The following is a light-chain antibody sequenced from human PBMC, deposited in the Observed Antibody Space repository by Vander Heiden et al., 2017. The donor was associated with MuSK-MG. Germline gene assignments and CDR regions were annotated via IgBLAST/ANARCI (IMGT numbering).Light chain of an antibody. Sequence: DIQMTQSPSSLSAVVGDRVTITCRASRDISTYLTWYQQEPGKAPRLMIYAASNLQSGVPSRFSSSGCGTDGTRIVTTRQAEDAAAYYCQQHDSKPPHTFGGGTKLEIK. V-gene: IGKV1-39*01. CDR3: QQHDSKPPHT. CDR1: RDISTY. CDR2: AAS. J-gene: IGKJ4*01.